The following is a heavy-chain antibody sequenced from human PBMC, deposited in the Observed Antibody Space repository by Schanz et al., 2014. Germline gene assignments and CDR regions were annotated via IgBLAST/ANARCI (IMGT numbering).Heavy chain of an antibody. CDR1: GYNITSND. D-gene: IGHD3-10*01. CDR3: ARAKRFGDMDV. Sequence: QVHLVQSGAEVKKPGASVKVSCKASGYNITSNDVTWVRQAPGQGLEWMGIVNPSVRGTHFAREFQGRVTVTSDTSTSTVYMELSGLRSEDTAVYYCARAKRFGDMDVWGQGTTVTVSS. J-gene: IGHJ6*02. CDR2: VNPSVRGT. V-gene: IGHV1-46*01.